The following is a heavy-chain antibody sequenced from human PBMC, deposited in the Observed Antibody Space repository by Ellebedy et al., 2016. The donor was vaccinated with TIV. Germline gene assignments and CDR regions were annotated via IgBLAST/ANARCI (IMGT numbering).Heavy chain of an antibody. Sequence: LSLTCEASGFTFSNSNLNWVRQAPGKGLEWVSYISTGSRNIYYADSVKGRFTISRDNAKNSLYLHMNSLRDEDTAVYYCARDGAYNYDTYWYFDLWGRGTLVTVSS. D-gene: IGHD5-18*01. CDR1: GFTFSNSN. CDR3: ARDGAYNYDTYWYFDL. V-gene: IGHV3-48*02. J-gene: IGHJ2*01. CDR2: ISTGSRNI.